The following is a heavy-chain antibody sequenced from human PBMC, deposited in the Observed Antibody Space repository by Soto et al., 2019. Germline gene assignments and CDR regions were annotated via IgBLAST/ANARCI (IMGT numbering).Heavy chain of an antibody. Sequence: SETLSLTCTVSGGSISSSSYYWGWIRQPPGKGLEWIGSIYYSGSTYYNPSLKSRVTISVDTSKNQFSLKLSSVTAADTAVYYCARHKALLLLWFGETNTPYFDYWGQGTLVTVSS. J-gene: IGHJ4*02. CDR3: ARHKALLLLWFGETNTPYFDY. CDR1: GGSISSSSYY. CDR2: IYYSGST. D-gene: IGHD3-10*01. V-gene: IGHV4-39*01.